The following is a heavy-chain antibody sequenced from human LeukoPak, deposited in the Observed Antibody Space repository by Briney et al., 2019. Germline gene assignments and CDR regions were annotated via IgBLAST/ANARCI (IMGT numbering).Heavy chain of an antibody. V-gene: IGHV4-59*01. J-gene: IGHJ5*02. CDR2: IYYSGTI. D-gene: IGHD5-24*01. CDR3: ARVRDGYYPEMAS. Sequence: PSETLSLTCRVSDVSIRSYYWSWSRQPPGGGRWWSGHIYYSGTIKYNPSLKSRVTISVDVPHNQFSLNLRSVTAADTALYYCARVRDGYYPEMASWAQGPLATVSS. CDR1: DVSIRSYY.